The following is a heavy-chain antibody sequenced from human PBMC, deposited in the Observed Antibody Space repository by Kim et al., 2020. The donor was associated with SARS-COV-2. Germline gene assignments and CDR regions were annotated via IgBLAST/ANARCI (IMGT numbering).Heavy chain of an antibody. D-gene: IGHD5-12*01. J-gene: IGHJ6*02. Sequence: SETLSLTCSISGASISSSGYDLSWVRQLPGKGLEWIGYVYFRGGIHYNPSLKSRVTISVDTSMNQFSLKMTSVTAADTALYYCAAKGGGYGLGMDVWGQGTTVSVS. CDR3: AAKGGGYGLGMDV. V-gene: IGHV4-31*03. CDR2: VYFRGGI. CDR1: GASISSSGYD.